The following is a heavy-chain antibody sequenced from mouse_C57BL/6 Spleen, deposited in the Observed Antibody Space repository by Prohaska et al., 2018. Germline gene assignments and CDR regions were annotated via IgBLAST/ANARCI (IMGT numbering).Heavy chain of an antibody. D-gene: IGHD1-3*01. Sequence: DVQLQESGPGLVKPSQSLSLTCSVTGYSITSGYYWNWIRQFPGNKLEWMGYISYDGSNNYNPSLKNRISITRDTSKNQFFLKLNSVTTEDTATYYCARDGHNYYAMDYWGQGTSVTVSS. CDR3: ARDGHNYYAMDY. J-gene: IGHJ4*01. CDR1: GYSITSGYY. V-gene: IGHV3-6*01. CDR2: ISYDGSN.